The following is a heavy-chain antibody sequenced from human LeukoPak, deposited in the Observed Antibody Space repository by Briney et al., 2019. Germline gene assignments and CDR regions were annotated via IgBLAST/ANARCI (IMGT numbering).Heavy chain of an antibody. CDR3: ASLRRGPRYSVDV. J-gene: IGHJ6*02. Sequence: GGSLRLSCAASGFTFSNYAIHWVCQAPGKGLEWVAVISYDGSNKYYADSVKGRFTISRDNSKNTLYLQMNSLRAEDTAVYYCASLRRGPRYSVDVWGQGTTVTVSS. V-gene: IGHV3-30*04. CDR1: GFTFSNYA. CDR2: ISYDGSNK.